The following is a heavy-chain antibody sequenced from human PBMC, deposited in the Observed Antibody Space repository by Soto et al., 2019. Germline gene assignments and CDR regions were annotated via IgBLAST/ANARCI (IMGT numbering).Heavy chain of an antibody. D-gene: IGHD3-10*01. CDR3: ARHSSGSESYTDY. CDR2: ISGSGGGT. CDR1: GFTFSDHA. V-gene: IGHV3-23*01. Sequence: PGGSLRLSCAASGFTFSDHAMSWVRQTPGKGLEWVSAISGSGGGTYYLDSVRGRFTISRDNSKNTLNLQMNSLRAEDTALYYCARHSSGSESYTDYWGQGILVTVSS. J-gene: IGHJ4*02.